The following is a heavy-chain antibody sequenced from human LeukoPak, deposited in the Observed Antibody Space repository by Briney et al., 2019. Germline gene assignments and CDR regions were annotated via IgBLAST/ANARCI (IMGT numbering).Heavy chain of an antibody. V-gene: IGHV3-30*02. Sequence: GGSLRLSCAPSGFTFSSYGMYWVRQAPGKGLEWVAFIRYDGSNKYYAHSVKGRFTISRDNSKNTLYLQMNSLRTEDTAVYYCAKDNQDYGDYVTYYYYYYYYMDVWGKGTTVTVSS. CDR3: AKDNQDYGDYVTYYYYYYYYMDV. CDR1: GFTFSSYG. J-gene: IGHJ6*03. CDR2: IRYDGSNK. D-gene: IGHD4-17*01.